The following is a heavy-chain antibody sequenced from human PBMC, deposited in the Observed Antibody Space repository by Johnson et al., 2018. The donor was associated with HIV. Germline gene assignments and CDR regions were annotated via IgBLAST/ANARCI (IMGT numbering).Heavy chain of an antibody. J-gene: IGHJ3*02. CDR2: ISYEGSTK. CDR3: VRDRGTMLLDGAFDI. CDR1: GFTFSTYA. Sequence: QVQLVESGGGLVQPGGSLRLSCAASGFTFSTYAMHWVRQAPGKGLEWVAVISYEGSTKYYADSVKGRFTISRDNSKNTLYLQMNSLRAEDTAVYYCVRDRGTMLLDGAFDIWGQGTMVTVSS. V-gene: IGHV3-30*04. D-gene: IGHD3-10*01.